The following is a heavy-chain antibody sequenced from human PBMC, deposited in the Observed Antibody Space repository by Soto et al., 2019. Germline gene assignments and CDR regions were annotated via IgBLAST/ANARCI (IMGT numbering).Heavy chain of an antibody. D-gene: IGHD4-17*01. CDR3: ARDRSISVTTPWGAFDI. CDR1: GYTFTSYG. CDR2: ISAYNGNT. V-gene: IGHV1-18*01. Sequence: GASVKVSCKASGYTFTSYGISWVRQAPGQGLEWMGWISAYNGNTNYAQKLQGRVTMTTDTSTSTAYMELRSLRSDDTAVYYCARDRSISVTTPWGAFDIWGQGTMVTVSS. J-gene: IGHJ3*02.